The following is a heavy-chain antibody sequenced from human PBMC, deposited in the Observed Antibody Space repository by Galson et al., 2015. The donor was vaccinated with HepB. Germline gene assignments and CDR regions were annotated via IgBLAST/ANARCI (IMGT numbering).Heavy chain of an antibody. J-gene: IGHJ4*02. D-gene: IGHD4-17*01. CDR3: ATLSEGMTTVNNALGY. Sequence: SLRLSCAASRFTFSSYAMSWVRQAPGKGLEWVSAISGSGGSTYYADSVKGRFTISRDNSKNTLYLQMNSLRAEDTAVYYCATLSEGMTTVNNALGYWGQGTLVTVSS. CDR1: RFTFSSYA. CDR2: ISGSGGST. V-gene: IGHV3-23*01.